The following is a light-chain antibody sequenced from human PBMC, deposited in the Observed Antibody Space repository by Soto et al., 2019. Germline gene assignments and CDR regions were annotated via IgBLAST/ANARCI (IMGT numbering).Light chain of an antibody. J-gene: IGLJ1*01. CDR3: SSYTSSSTYV. CDR1: SSDVGGYNY. Sequence: QSSLTQPASVSGAPGQSLTISCTRTSSDVGGYNYVSWYQQHSGNAPKLMIYEVSNRPSGVSNRFSGSKSGNTASLTISGLQAEDEADNYCSSYTSSSTYVFGTGTKVTVL. V-gene: IGLV2-14*01. CDR2: EVS.